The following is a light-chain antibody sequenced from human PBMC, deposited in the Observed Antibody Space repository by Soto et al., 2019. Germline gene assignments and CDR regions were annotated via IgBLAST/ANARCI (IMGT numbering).Light chain of an antibody. J-gene: IGKJ1*01. CDR3: QQYNNWPPWT. V-gene: IGKV3-15*01. Sequence: EIVMTQSPATLAVSPGDTATLSSRASQSLGGNLAWHQQKPGQAPRLLIFRASSRATGVPARFSASGSGTEFTLTISGLQSEDFAVYYCQQYNNWPPWTFGPGTRVEIK. CDR2: RAS. CDR1: QSLGGN.